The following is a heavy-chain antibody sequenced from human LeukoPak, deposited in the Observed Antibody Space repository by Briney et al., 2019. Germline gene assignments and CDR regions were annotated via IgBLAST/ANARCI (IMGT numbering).Heavy chain of an antibody. D-gene: IGHD1-14*01. CDR2: IYHSEST. CDR1: GGSISGSSDD. CDR3: ARGRYLFNP. V-gene: IGHV4-39*01. J-gene: IGHJ5*02. Sequence: SETLSLTCTVSGGSISGSSDDWDWIRQPPGKGLEWIGSIYHSESTHYNPSLKSRVTIVVDTSKNQFSLKLSSVTAADTAVYSCARGRYLFNPWGQGTLVTVSS.